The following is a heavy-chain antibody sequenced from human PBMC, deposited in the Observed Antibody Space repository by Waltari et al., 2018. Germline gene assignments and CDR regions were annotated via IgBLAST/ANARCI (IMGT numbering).Heavy chain of an antibody. CDR3: AKMGAKSVWYFDY. CDR1: GFTFSSYA. Sequence: EVQLLESGGGLVQPGGSLRLSCAASGFTFSSYAMSWVRQAPGKGLEWVSTISGSGTGTYYADSVKGRFTISRDNSKSTLYLQMNSLRAEDTAVFYCAKMGAKSVWYFDYWGQGTLVIVSS. V-gene: IGHV3-23*01. CDR2: ISGSGTGT. D-gene: IGHD3-3*02. J-gene: IGHJ4*02.